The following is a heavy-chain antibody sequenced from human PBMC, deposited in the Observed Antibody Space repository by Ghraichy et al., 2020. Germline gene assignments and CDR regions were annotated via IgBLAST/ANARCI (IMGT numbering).Heavy chain of an antibody. Sequence: GGSLRLSCAASGSTLSDYDMHLVRQVTGGRLEWVSTIRASGNTYSPDSVRGRFSISRESARNSLYLQMSSLGAGDTAVYYCVAGHTYSFTSAYYFAYWGRGTLVTVSS. CDR1: GSTLSDYD. CDR2: IRASGNT. D-gene: IGHD6-19*01. V-gene: IGHV3-13*01. CDR3: VAGHTYSFTSAYYFAY. J-gene: IGHJ4*02.